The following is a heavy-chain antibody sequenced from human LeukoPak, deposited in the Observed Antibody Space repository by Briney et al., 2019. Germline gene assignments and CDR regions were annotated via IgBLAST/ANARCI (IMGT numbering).Heavy chain of an antibody. CDR3: ARDYGSQWLVLYYFDY. V-gene: IGHV3-30*04. CDR1: GFTFSSYD. Sequence: PGGSLRFSGAASGFTFSSYDLPWVRQAPGKGLEGVAVISYDGSNNAYEDSVRGRVTISRDNSKKTLYLQMNSLRAEDTAVYYCARDYGSQWLVLYYFDYWGQGTLVTVSS. J-gene: IGHJ4*02. CDR2: ISYDGSNN. D-gene: IGHD6-19*01.